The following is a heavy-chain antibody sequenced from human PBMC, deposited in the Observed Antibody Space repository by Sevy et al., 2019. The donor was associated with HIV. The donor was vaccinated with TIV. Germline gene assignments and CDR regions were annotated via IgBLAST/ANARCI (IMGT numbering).Heavy chain of an antibody. D-gene: IGHD4-4*01. Sequence: TLSLTCTVSGDSINNGDYYWSWIRQHPGKGLEWIGKIYYTGTTYYNPSLKSRLRISVERSENTLSLSLRSVTAADTAVHYCARTTVTTLSSARNNWFDPWGQGTLVTVSS. CDR1: GDSINNGDYY. CDR2: IYYTGTT. CDR3: ARTTVTTLSSARNNWFDP. J-gene: IGHJ5*02. V-gene: IGHV4-31*03.